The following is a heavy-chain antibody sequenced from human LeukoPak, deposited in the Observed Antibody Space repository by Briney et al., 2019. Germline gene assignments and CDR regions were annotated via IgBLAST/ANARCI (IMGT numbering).Heavy chain of an antibody. CDR1: GGSISSSSYY. CDR3: AREGLHFYYFDY. J-gene: IGHJ4*02. CDR2: IYYSGST. Sequence: SETLSLTCTVSGGSISSSSYYWGWIRQPPGKGLEWIGSIYYSGSTYYNPSLKSRVTISVDTSKNQFSLKLSSVTAADTAVYYCAREGLHFYYFDYWGQGTLVTVSS. V-gene: IGHV4-39*07. D-gene: IGHD5-18*01.